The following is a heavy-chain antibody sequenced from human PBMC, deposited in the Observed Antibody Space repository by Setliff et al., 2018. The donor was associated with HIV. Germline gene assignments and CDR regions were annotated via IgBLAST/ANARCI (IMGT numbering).Heavy chain of an antibody. D-gene: IGHD6-13*01. J-gene: IGHJ6*02. CDR2: IYTSGST. CDR1: GGSISSGSYY. CDR3: ARAKLGWRPYAMDV. Sequence: SETLSLTCTVSGGSISSGSYYWSWIRQPAGKGLEWIGHIYTSGSTNYNPSLKSRVTISVDTSKNQFSLKLSSVTAADTAVYYCARAKLGWRPYAMDVWGQGTAVTVSS. V-gene: IGHV4-61*09.